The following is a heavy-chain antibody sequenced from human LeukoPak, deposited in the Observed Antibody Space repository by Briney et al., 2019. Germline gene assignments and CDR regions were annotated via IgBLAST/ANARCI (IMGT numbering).Heavy chain of an antibody. D-gene: IGHD6-13*01. Sequence: SETLSLTCTVSVGSISSYYWSWIRQPPGKGLEWIGYIYYSGSTNYNPSLKSRVTISVDTSKNQFSLKLSSVTAADTAVYYCARAVISSSLSFDYWGQGTLVTVSS. CDR1: VGSISSYY. V-gene: IGHV4-59*01. CDR2: IYYSGST. J-gene: IGHJ4*02. CDR3: ARAVISSSLSFDY.